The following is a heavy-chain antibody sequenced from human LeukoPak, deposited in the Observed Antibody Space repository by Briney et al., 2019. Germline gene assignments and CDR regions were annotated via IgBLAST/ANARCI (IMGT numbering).Heavy chain of an antibody. V-gene: IGHV4-34*01. CDR3: ARDRRGSGSYYGLDY. CDR2: INHSGST. Sequence: SETLSLTCAVYGVSFSGYYWSWIRQPPGKGLEWIGEINHSGSTNYNPSLKSRVTISVDRTKNQFSLKLSSVTAADTAVYYCARDRRGSGSYYGLDYWGQGTLVTVSS. CDR1: GVSFSGYY. J-gene: IGHJ4*02. D-gene: IGHD3-10*01.